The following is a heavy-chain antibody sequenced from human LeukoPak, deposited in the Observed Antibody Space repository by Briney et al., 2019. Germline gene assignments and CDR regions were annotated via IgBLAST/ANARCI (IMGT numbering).Heavy chain of an antibody. CDR2: IIPILGIA. D-gene: IGHD4-17*01. CDR1: GGTFSSYA. V-gene: IGHV1-69*04. CDR3: VRDPRGFYGSQNYYGMDV. Sequence: GASVKVSCKASGGTFSSYAISWVRQAPGQGLEWMGRIIPILGIANYAQKFQGRVTITADKSTSTAYMELSSLRSEDTAVYYCVRDPRGFYGSQNYYGMDVWGQGTTVTVSS. J-gene: IGHJ6*02.